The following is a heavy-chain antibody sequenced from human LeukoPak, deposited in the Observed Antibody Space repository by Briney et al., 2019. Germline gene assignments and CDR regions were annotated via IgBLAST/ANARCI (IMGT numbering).Heavy chain of an antibody. J-gene: IGHJ4*02. V-gene: IGHV4-39*07. CDR3: AKTRGSGPFDY. CDR1: GGSISSSSYY. D-gene: IGHD3-10*01. Sequence: PSETLSLTCTVSGGSISSSSYYWGWIRQPPGKGLEWIGSIYYSGSTYYNPSLKSRVTISVDTSKNQFSLKLSSVTAADTAVYYCAKTRGSGPFDYWGQGTLVTVSS. CDR2: IYYSGST.